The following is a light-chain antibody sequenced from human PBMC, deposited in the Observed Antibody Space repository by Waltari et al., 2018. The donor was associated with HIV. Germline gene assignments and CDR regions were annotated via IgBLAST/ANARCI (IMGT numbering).Light chain of an antibody. Sequence: QSALTQPRSVTGSPGQSVTISCTGTSSDVGGYNYVSWYQQHPGKAPKLTIYDVSKRPSGVPDRFSGSKSGNTASLTISGLQAEDEVHYYCCSYAGSHTPWVFGGGTKVTVL. V-gene: IGLV2-11*01. CDR3: CSYAGSHTPWV. CDR1: SSDVGGYNY. CDR2: DVS. J-gene: IGLJ3*02.